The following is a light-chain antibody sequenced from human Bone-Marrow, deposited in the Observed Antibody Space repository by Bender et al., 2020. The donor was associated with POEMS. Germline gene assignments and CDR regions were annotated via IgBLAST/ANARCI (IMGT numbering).Light chain of an antibody. CDR2: DDS. J-gene: IGLJ3*02. CDR3: QSAASSSSPWV. CDR1: SIGSQS. V-gene: IGLV3-21*02. Sequence: SYVLIQPPSVSVAPGQTARITCGGNSIGSQSVHWYQQKPGQAPVLVVYDDSDRPSGIPERFSASSSGTTVTLTISGVKAEDEADYYCQSAASSSSPWVFGGGTKLTVL.